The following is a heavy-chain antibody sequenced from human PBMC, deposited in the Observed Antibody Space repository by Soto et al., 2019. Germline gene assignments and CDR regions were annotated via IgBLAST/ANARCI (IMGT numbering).Heavy chain of an antibody. Sequence: QVQLVQSGAEVKKPGASMKVSCKASGYTFTSYGISCVRQAPGQGLEWMGWISAYNGNTNYAQKLQGRVTMTTDTSTSTAYMELRSLRSDDTAVYYCARDSVRGTMIVVVTHFDYWGQGTLVTVSS. CDR2: ISAYNGNT. D-gene: IGHD3-22*01. CDR1: GYTFTSYG. J-gene: IGHJ4*02. V-gene: IGHV1-18*01. CDR3: ARDSVRGTMIVVVTHFDY.